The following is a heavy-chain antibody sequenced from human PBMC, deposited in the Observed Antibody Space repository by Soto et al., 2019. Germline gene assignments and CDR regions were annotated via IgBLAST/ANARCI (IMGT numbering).Heavy chain of an antibody. J-gene: IGHJ5*02. V-gene: IGHV1-2*02. CDR1: GYTFTGYF. CDR3: ARGGGTILAPLP. Sequence: WASVKVSCKASGYTFTGYFMHWVRQAPGQGLEWMGWINPNSGATKYAQKFQGRVTLSRDTSISTAYMELGGLRSDDTAVYYCARGGGTILAPLPWGQGTLVTVPS. CDR2: INPNSGAT. D-gene: IGHD3-3*01.